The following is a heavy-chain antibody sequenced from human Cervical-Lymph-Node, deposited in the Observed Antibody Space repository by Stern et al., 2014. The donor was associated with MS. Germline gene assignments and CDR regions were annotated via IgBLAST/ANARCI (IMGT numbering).Heavy chain of an antibody. CDR1: GYTLTDVS. Sequence: QLVQSGAEVRKPGASVKVSCKVSGYTLTDVSVHWVRQTPGKGLEWMGGFDPEEGKIIYAQKFQGRVTMTEDTSTDTAYMELRSLRSEDTAVYYCATVVTTGTFDYWGQGTLVTVSS. CDR2: FDPEEGKI. V-gene: IGHV1-24*01. CDR3: ATVVTTGTFDY. J-gene: IGHJ4*02. D-gene: IGHD1-1*01.